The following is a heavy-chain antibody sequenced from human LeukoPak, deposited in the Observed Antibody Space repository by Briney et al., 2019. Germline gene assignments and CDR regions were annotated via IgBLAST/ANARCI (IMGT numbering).Heavy chain of an antibody. V-gene: IGHV3-74*01. Sequence: GGSLRLSCAASGFTFSSYWMHWVRQAPGEGLVWVSQINADGSDTNYADSVRGRFTISRDNAKNTLFLQMTSLRAEDTALYYCARGGYSSSWYNYWGQGTLVTVSS. D-gene: IGHD6-13*01. CDR3: ARGGYSSSWYNY. J-gene: IGHJ4*02. CDR1: GFTFSSYW. CDR2: INADGSDT.